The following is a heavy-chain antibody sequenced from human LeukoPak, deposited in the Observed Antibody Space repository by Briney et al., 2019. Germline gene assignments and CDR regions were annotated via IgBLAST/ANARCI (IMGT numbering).Heavy chain of an antibody. D-gene: IGHD5-18*01. J-gene: IGHJ4*02. CDR1: GFTFSSYA. CDR3: ARDPAIVEYPYYFDY. CDR2: ISYDGSNK. V-gene: IGHV3-30-3*01. Sequence: GGSLRLSCAASGFTFSSYAMHWVHQAPGKGLEWVAVISYDGSNKYYADSVKGRFTISRDNSKNTLYLQMNSLRAEDTAVYYCARDPAIVEYPYYFDYWGQGTLVTVSS.